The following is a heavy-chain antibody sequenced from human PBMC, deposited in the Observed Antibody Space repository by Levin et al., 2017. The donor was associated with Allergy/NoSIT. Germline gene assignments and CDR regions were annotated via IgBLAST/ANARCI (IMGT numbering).Heavy chain of an antibody. V-gene: IGHV3-30*04. Sequence: GESLKISCAASGFTFSSYAMHWVRQAPGKGLEWVAVISYDGRNKYYADSVKGRFTISRDNSKNTLYLQMNSLRAEDTAVYYCARDGHFRYYFDYWGQGTLVTVSS. CDR1: GFTFSSYA. D-gene: IGHD3-3*02. J-gene: IGHJ4*02. CDR3: ARDGHFRYYFDY. CDR2: ISYDGRNK.